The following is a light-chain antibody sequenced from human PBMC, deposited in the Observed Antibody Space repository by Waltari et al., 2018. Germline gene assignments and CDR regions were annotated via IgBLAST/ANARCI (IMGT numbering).Light chain of an antibody. J-gene: IGKJ2*01. V-gene: IGKV1-5*03. Sequence: DTQMTQSPSTLSASVGDRVTITCRASQSILTWLAWYQQKPGKAPRLLIDKAFNLESGVPGRFSCSASGTEFNLTISSLQPDDSATYYCQQYHDYSAFGQGTKLEIK. CDR2: KAF. CDR1: QSILTW. CDR3: QQYHDYSA.